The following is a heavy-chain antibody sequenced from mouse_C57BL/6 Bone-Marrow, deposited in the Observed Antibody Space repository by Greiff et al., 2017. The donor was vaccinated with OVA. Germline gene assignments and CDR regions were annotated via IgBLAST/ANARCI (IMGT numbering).Heavy chain of an antibody. J-gene: IGHJ1*03. CDR1: GFTFTDYY. Sequence: EVMLVESGGGLVQPGGSLSLSCAASGFTFTDYYMSWVRQPPGKALEWLGFIRNKANGYTTEYSASVKGRFTISRDNSQSILYLQMNALRAEDSATYYCARYYDGYPYWYFDVWGTGTTVTVSS. D-gene: IGHD2-3*01. V-gene: IGHV7-3*01. CDR3: ARYYDGYPYWYFDV. CDR2: IRNKANGYTT.